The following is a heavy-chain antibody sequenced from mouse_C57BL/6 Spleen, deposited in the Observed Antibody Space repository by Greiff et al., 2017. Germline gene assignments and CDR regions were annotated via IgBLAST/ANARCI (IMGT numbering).Heavy chain of an antibody. CDR3: ERRTVGGYFDV. D-gene: IGHD1-1*01. CDR2: LDPSDSDT. V-gene: IGHV1-50*01. CDR1: GYTFTSYW. Sequence: VQLQQPGAELVKPGASVKLSCKASGYTFTSYWMQWVKQRPGQGLEWIGELDPSDSDTNYNQKFKGKATLTVDTSSSTAYMQLSSLPSEDSAVYCCERRTVGGYFDVWGPGTTVTVSS. J-gene: IGHJ1*01.